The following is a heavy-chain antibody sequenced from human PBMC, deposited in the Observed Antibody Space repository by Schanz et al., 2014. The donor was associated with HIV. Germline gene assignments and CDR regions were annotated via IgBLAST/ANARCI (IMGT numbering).Heavy chain of an antibody. CDR2: MNPNSGNT. Sequence: QVQLVQSGAEVKKPGSSVKVSCKASGGSFSSYAINWVRQATGQGLEWMGWMNPNSGNTGYAQKFQGRVTMTRNTSISTAYMELSSLRSEDTAVYYCASGRFDTVIWWGDAFLIWGRGTMVTVSS. CDR1: GGSFSSYA. V-gene: IGHV1-8*02. D-gene: IGHD5-18*01. J-gene: IGHJ3*02. CDR3: ASGRFDTVIWWGDAFLI.